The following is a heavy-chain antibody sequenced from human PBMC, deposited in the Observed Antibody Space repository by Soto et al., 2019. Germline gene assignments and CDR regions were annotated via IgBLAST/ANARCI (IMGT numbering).Heavy chain of an antibody. V-gene: IGHV4-59*02. Sequence: PSETLSLTCSVSGASVSSYYWSWVRQPPGKGLEWIGYIYYIGAYNYNPSLKSRVTISVDTSKNQFSLKLTSVTAADTAVYYCARTPETGDWLDPWGQGTLVTVSS. J-gene: IGHJ5*02. CDR2: IYYIGAY. D-gene: IGHD7-27*01. CDR1: GASVSSYY. CDR3: ARTPETGDWLDP.